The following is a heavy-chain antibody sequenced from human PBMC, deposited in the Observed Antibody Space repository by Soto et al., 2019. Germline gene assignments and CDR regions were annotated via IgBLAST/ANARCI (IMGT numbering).Heavy chain of an antibody. CDR3: AKVEIVVVVAATFYFDY. CDR1: GFTFSSYA. J-gene: IGHJ4*02. V-gene: IGHV3-23*01. CDR2: ISGSGGST. Sequence: GGSMRLSCAASGFTFSSYAVSWVRQEPGKGLEWVSAISGSGGSTYYADSVKGRFTISRDNSKNTLYLQMNSLRAEDTAVYYCAKVEIVVVVAATFYFDYWGQGTLVTVSS. D-gene: IGHD2-15*01.